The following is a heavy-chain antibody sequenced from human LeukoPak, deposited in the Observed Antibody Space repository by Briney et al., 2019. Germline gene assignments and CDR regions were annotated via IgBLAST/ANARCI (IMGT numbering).Heavy chain of an antibody. CDR3: ARVASVHYYDSSGFGYYYYYMDV. CDR1: GFTFSNYW. CDR2: IEQDGSEK. Sequence: GGSLRLSCAASGFTFSNYWMTWVRPAPGKGLEWVANIEQDGSEKYYVDSVKGRFTISRDNAKNSLNLQMNSLRAEDTAVYYCARVASVHYYDSSGFGYYYYYMDVWGKGTTVTVSS. D-gene: IGHD3-22*01. J-gene: IGHJ6*03. V-gene: IGHV3-7*01.